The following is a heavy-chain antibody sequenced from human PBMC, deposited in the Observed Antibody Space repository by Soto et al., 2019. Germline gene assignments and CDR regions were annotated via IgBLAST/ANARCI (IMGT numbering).Heavy chain of an antibody. J-gene: IGHJ4*02. CDR3: TTVPSYYYDSSGYYAFD. D-gene: IGHD3-22*01. V-gene: IGHV3-15*01. CDR1: GFTFSNDW. CDR2: IKRKTDGGTT. Sequence: EVQLVESGGGLVKPGGSLRLSCAASGFTFSNDWMSWVRQAPGKGLEWVGRIKRKTDGGTTDYAAPVKGRFTISRDDSKNMLYLQMNSLKTEDTAVYYCTTVPSYYYDSSGYYAFDWGQGTLVTVSS.